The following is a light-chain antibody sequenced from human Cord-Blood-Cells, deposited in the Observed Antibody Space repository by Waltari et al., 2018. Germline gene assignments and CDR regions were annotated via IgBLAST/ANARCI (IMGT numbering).Light chain of an antibody. V-gene: IGKV1-39*01. J-gene: IGKJ5*01. CDR1: QSISSY. CDR2: ASS. CDR3: QQSYSTPPIT. Sequence: DIQMTQSPSSLSASVVDRVTITCRASQSISSYLNWDQQKPGKAPKLLIYASSSLQSGVPSRFSGSGSGTDFTLTISSLQPEDFATYYCQQSYSTPPITFGQGTRLEIK.